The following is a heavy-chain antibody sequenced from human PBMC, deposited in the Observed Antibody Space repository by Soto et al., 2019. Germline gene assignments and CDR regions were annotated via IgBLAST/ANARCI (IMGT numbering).Heavy chain of an antibody. CDR2: ISGSGGST. CDR3: AKAALRITMVRGVLKYYFDY. D-gene: IGHD3-10*01. CDR1: GFTFSSYA. V-gene: IGHV3-23*01. J-gene: IGHJ4*02. Sequence: GGSLRLSCAASGFTFSSYAMSWVRQAPGKGLEWVSAISGSGGSTYYADSVKGRFTISRDNSKNTLYLQMNSLRAKDTAVYYCAKAALRITMVRGVLKYYFDYWGQGTLVTVSS.